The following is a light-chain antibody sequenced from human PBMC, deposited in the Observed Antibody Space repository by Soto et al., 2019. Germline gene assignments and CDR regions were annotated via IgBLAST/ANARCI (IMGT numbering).Light chain of an antibody. J-gene: IGLJ3*02. CDR3: AAWDDSLSVWV. CDR2: RND. CDR1: SSNIGSNY. V-gene: IGLV1-47*01. Sequence: QSVLTQPPSASGTPGQRVTVSCSGSSSNIGSNYIYWYQFLPGTAPKLLIYRNDQRPSGVPDRFSGSKSGASASLAIIGLRSADEADYYCAAWDDSLSVWVFGGGTKVTVL.